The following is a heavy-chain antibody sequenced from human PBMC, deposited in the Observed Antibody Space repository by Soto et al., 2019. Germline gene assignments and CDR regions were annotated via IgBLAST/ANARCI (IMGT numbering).Heavy chain of an antibody. D-gene: IGHD2-15*01. J-gene: IGHJ6*02. CDR2: IKQDASEK. CDR1: GFTFTNYA. V-gene: IGHV3-7*01. Sequence: EVQLLESGGGLVQPGGSLRLSCAASGFTFTNYAMSWVRQAPGKGLEWVANIKQDASEKYYVDSVMGRFTISRDNAKNSLYLQMNSLRAEDTAVYYCARSADSRDYFGMDVWGQGTTVTVSS. CDR3: ARSADSRDYFGMDV.